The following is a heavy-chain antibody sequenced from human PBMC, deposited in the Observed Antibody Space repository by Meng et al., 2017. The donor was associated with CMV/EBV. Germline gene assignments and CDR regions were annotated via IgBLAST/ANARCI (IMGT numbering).Heavy chain of an antibody. CDR3: AKDGYCSSTSCQDYYYYGMDV. CDR1: GFTVSRNY. Sequence: GESLKISCAASGFTVSRNYMRWVRQAPGKGLEWVSVIYSGGGTYYADSVKGRFTISRDNSKNTLYLQMNSLRAEDTAVYYCAKDGYCSSTSCQDYYYYGMDVWGQGTTVTVSS. V-gene: IGHV3-53*01. CDR2: IYSGGGT. D-gene: IGHD2-2*03. J-gene: IGHJ6*02.